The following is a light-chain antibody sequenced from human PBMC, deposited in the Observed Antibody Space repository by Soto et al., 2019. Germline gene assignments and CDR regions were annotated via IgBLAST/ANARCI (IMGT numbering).Light chain of an antibody. CDR3: QQYGASIT. CDR1: QTVTSSY. Sequence: VLTQSPGSLSLSPGERATVSCRASQTVTSSYLAWYQQRPGQAPQLLIYDAVKRATGIADRCSGSESGRDYTLTISRLDPEDSADYYCQQYGASITFGGGTKVEIK. V-gene: IGKV3-20*01. CDR2: DAV. J-gene: IGKJ4*01.